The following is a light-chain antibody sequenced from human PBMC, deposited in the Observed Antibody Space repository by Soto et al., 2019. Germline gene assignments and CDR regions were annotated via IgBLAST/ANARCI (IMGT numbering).Light chain of an antibody. Sequence: QSALTQPPSASGSPGQSVTISCSGTSSDVGGYNYVSWYQQHPGKAPKVMIYEVSRRPSGVPDRFSGSKSGNTAYLTVSGLQGEDEADYYCSSYGGSNNVIFGEGTQLTVL. CDR2: EVS. J-gene: IGLJ2*01. CDR3: SSYGGSNNVI. CDR1: SSDVGGYNY. V-gene: IGLV2-8*01.